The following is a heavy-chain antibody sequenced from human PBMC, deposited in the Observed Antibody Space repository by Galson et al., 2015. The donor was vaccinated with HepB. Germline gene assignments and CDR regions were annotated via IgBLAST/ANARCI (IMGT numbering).Heavy chain of an antibody. CDR2: ISAYNGNT. V-gene: IGHV1-18*01. CDR1: GYTFTSYG. J-gene: IGHJ4*02. CDR3: ARVAVEDQAGDAYYFDY. Sequence: SVKVSCKASGYTFTSYGISWVRQAPGQGLEWMGWISAYNGNTNYAQKLQGRVTMTTDTSTSTAYMELRSLRSDDTAVYYCARVAVEDQAGDAYYFDYWGQGTLVTVSS. D-gene: IGHD5-24*01.